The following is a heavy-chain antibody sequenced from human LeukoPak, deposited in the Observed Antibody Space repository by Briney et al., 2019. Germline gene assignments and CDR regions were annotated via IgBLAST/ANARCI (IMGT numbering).Heavy chain of an antibody. CDR2: IKSKTDGGTT. D-gene: IGHD3-3*01. J-gene: IGHJ1*01. CDR3: TTDLRL. V-gene: IGHV3-15*01. CDR1: GFTFNLAY. Sequence: GGSPRLSCAASGFTFNLAYMTWVRQAPGKGLEWVARIKSKTDGGTTYYAAPVKGRFTISRDDSKNTLYLQMNSLKIEDTALYYCTTDLRLWGKGTLVTVSS.